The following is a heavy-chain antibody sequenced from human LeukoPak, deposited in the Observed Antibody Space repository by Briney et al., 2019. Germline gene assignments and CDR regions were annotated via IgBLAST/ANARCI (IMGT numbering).Heavy chain of an antibody. CDR2: ISYDGSNK. D-gene: IGHD6-13*01. V-gene: IGHV3-30-3*01. CDR1: GFTFSSYA. J-gene: IGHJ6*03. CDR3: ARDEVYSSSWDLYYYYYMDV. Sequence: GGSLRLSCAASGFTFSSYAMHWVRQAPGKGLEWVAVISYDGSNKYYADSVKGRFTISRDNSKNTLYLQMNSLRAEDTAVYYCARDEVYSSSWDLYYYYYMDVWGKGTTVTVSS.